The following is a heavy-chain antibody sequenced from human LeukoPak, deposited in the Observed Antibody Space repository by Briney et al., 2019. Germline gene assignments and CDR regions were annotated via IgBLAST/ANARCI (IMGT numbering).Heavy chain of an antibody. J-gene: IGHJ4*02. V-gene: IGHV4-59*04. Sequence: SETLSLTCTVSGASISPYHWSWIRQPPGKGLEWIGTIYYSGSTYYNPSLKSRVTISVDTSKNQFSLKLSSVTAADTAVYYCARHKWSVGSDYWGQGTLVTVSS. CDR2: IYYSGST. CDR3: ARHKWSVGSDY. CDR1: GASISPYH. D-gene: IGHD1-26*01.